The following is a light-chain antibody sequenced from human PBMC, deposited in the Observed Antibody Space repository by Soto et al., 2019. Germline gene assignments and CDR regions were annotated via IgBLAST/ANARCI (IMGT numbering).Light chain of an antibody. V-gene: IGKV1-9*01. CDR1: QDISSH. CDR3: QQVKSFLPLT. Sequence: IQLTQSPSSLSASAGDSVTITCRASQDISSHLAWYQQKPGKAPKVLIYAASTLESGIPSRFSGSGSGTDFTLTISSLQAEDFATYYCQQVKSFLPLTFGGGTKVDIK. J-gene: IGKJ4*01. CDR2: AAS.